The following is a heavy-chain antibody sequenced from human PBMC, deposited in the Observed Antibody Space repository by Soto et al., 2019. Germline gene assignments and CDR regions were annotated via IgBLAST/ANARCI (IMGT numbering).Heavy chain of an antibody. V-gene: IGHV1-18*01. CDR1: GYTFTSYV. CDR2: ISAYNGNT. CDR3: ARGARYGMDV. Sequence: QVQLVQSGAEVKKPGASVKVSCRASGYTFTSYVISWVRQAPGQGLEWMGWISAYNGNTNFAQKFQGRVTMTRNTSISTAYMKLSSLRSEDTAVYYCARGARYGMDVWGQGTTVTVSS. J-gene: IGHJ6*02. D-gene: IGHD2-15*01.